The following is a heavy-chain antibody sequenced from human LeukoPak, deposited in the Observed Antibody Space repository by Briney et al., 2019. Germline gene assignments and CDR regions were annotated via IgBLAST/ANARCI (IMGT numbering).Heavy chain of an antibody. CDR2: IIPIFGTA. CDR1: GYTFTSYG. D-gene: IGHD3-22*01. J-gene: IGHJ4*02. V-gene: IGHV1-69*05. CDR3: ARGGPYDSSGDFDY. Sequence: ASVKVSCKASGYTFTSYGISWVRQAPGQGLEWMGRIIPIFGTANYAQKFQGRVTITTDESTSTAYMELSSLRSEDTAVYYCARGGPYDSSGDFDYWGQGTLVTVSS.